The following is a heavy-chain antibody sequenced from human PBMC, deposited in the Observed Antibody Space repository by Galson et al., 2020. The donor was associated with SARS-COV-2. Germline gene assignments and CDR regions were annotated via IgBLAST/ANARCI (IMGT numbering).Heavy chain of an antibody. D-gene: IGHD3-10*01. Sequence: SETLSLTCAVYGGSFSDYSWTWVRQPPGKGLEWIGEISHSGSTNYGPSLKSRVFMSVDTSKNQFSLKLRSVTAADTAVYYCARGGSRPIMAFDYYYCYMDVGGKGTTVTVSS. V-gene: IGHV4-34*01. J-gene: IGHJ6*03. CDR2: ISHSGST. CDR1: GGSFSDYS. CDR3: ARGGSRPIMAFDYYYCYMDV.